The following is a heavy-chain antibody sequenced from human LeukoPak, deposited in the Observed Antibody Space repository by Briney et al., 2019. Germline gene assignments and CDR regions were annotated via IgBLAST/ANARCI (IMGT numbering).Heavy chain of an antibody. D-gene: IGHD3-9*01. CDR1: GGSVSSGSYY. Sequence: SETLSLTCTVSGGSVSSGSYYWSWIRQPPGKGLEWIGYIYYSGSTNYNPSLKSRVTISVDTSKNQFPLKLSSVTAADTAVYYCARDNYDILSYYYYGMDVWGQGTTVTVSS. J-gene: IGHJ6*02. V-gene: IGHV4-61*01. CDR2: IYYSGST. CDR3: ARDNYDILSYYYYGMDV.